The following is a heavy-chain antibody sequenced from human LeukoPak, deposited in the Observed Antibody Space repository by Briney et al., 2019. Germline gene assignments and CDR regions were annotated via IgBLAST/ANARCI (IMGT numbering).Heavy chain of an antibody. CDR1: GFPFNKYG. Sequence: HPGGSLRLSCAASGFPFNKYGMLWVRQAPGKGLDWLAVISYDGSEDYYADSVKGRFTISKDKSKDTVNLQLNSLRPEDTAVYYCARDATGDPPFDYWGQGTLVTVSS. J-gene: IGHJ4*02. CDR3: ARDATGDPPFDY. D-gene: IGHD7-27*01. CDR2: ISYDGSED. V-gene: IGHV3-30*03.